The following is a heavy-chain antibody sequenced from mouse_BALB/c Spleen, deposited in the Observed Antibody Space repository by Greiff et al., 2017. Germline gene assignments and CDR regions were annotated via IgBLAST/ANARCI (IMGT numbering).Heavy chain of an antibody. CDR1: GYTFTSYW. CDR2: INPSSGYT. CDR3: ARSPTTVETWFAY. J-gene: IGHJ3*01. Sequence: VKLQESGAELAKPGASVKMSCKASGYTFTSYWMHWVKQRPGQGLEWIGYINPSSGYTEYNQKFKDKATLTADKSSSTAYMQLSSLTSEDSAVYYCARSPTTVETWFAYWGQGTLVTVSA. D-gene: IGHD1-1*01. V-gene: IGHV1-7*01.